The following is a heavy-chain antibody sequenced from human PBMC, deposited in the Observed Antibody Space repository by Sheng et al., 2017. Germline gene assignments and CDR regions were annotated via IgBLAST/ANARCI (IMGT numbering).Heavy chain of an antibody. CDR3: AKDSSARRVESTY. CDR1: GFTFSSYG. J-gene: IGHJ4*02. Sequence: QVQLVESGGGVVQPGGSLRLSCAASGFTFSSYGMHWVRQAPGKGLEWVAFIRYDGSNKYYADSVKGRFTISRDNSKNTLYLQMNSLRAEDTAVYYCAKDSSARRVESTYWGQGTLVTVSS. D-gene: IGHD3-3*01. V-gene: IGHV3-30*02. CDR2: IRYDGSNK.